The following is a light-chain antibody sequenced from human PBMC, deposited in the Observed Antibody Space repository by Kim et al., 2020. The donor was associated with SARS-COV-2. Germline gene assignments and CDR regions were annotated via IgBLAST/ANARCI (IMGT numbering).Light chain of an antibody. CDR3: NSRDSSGYHRV. CDR1: SLRSYY. J-gene: IGLJ3*02. CDR2: GKN. V-gene: IGLV3-19*01. Sequence: SSELTQDPAVSVALGQTVRITCQGDSLRSYYASWYQQKPGQAPVLVIYGKNNRPSGIPDRFSGSSSGNTASLTITGAPAEDEADYYCNSRDSSGYHRVFG.